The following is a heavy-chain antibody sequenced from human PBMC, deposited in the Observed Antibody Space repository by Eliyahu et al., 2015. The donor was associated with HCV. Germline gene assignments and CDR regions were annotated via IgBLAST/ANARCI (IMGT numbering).Heavy chain of an antibody. D-gene: IGHD6-19*01. V-gene: IGHV4-59*01. Sequence: QVQLQESGPGLVKPSETLSLTCTVSGGSISSYYWSWIRQPPGKGLEWIGYIYYSGSTNYNPSLKSRVTISIDTSKNQFSLKLSSVTAADTAVYYCASFDSSGWSVYWGQGTLVTVSS. CDR3: ASFDSSGWSVY. J-gene: IGHJ4*02. CDR2: IYYSGST. CDR1: GGSISSYY.